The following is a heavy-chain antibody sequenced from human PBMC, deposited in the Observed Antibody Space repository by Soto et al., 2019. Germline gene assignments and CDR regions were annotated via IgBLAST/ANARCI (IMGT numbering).Heavy chain of an antibody. V-gene: IGHV3-30*18. CDR3: EKDGTGYYYFDY. J-gene: IGHJ4*02. CDR1: GFTFSSYG. Sequence: GGSLRLSCAASGFTFSSYGMHWVRQAPGKGLEWVAIISYDGSNKYYADSMKGRFTISRDNSKNTLYLQMNSLRPEDTAVYYFEKDGTGYYYFDYCGQGTLVPVSS. CDR2: ISYDGSNK. D-gene: IGHD2-15*01.